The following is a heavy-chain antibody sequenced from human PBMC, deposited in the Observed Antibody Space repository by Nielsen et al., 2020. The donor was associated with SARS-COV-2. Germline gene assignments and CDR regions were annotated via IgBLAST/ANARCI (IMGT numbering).Heavy chain of an antibody. J-gene: IGHJ5*02. Sequence: ASVKVSCKASGYTFTGHYIHWVRQAPGQGLEWMGRINPNSGGTNYAQRFKGRVTLTTDTSISTAYMDLSWLRSDDTAVYYCARDEYNYGYNWFDTWGQGTLVTVSS. D-gene: IGHD5-18*01. CDR3: ARDEYNYGYNWFDT. CDR1: GYTFTGHY. CDR2: INPNSGGT. V-gene: IGHV1-2*06.